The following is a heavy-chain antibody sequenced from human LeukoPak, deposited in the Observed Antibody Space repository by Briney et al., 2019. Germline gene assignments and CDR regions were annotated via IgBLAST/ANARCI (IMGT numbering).Heavy chain of an antibody. J-gene: IGHJ4*02. CDR3: ASHTNPYCSGGSCPLDY. CDR2: IIPILGIA. V-gene: IGHV1-69*04. D-gene: IGHD2-15*01. Sequence: SVTVSCKASGGTFSSYAISWVRQAPGQGLEWMGRIIPILGIANYAQKFQGRVTITADKSTSTAYMELSSLRSEDTAVYYCASHTNPYCSGGSCPLDYWGQGTLVTVSS. CDR1: GGTFSSYA.